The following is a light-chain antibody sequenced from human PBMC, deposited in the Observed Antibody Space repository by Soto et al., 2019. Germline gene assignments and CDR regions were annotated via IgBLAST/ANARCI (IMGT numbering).Light chain of an antibody. V-gene: IGLV2-14*01. CDR3: GSYTRSSTPYV. CDR2: DVS. J-gene: IGLJ1*01. CDR1: RSDVGDYNY. Sequence: QSALTQPASVSGSPGQSITISCSGTRSDVGDYNYVSWYQQHPGKAPKLMIYDVSNRPSGVSNRFSGSKSGNTASLTISGLQAEDEADYYCGSYTRSSTPYVFGTGTKVTVL.